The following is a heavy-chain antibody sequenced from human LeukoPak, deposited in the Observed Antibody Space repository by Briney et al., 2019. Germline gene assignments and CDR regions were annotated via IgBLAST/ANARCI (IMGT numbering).Heavy chain of an antibody. J-gene: IGHJ4*02. CDR3: ARAEDGRSLPSHFDY. CDR2: ISWNSGSI. V-gene: IGHV3-9*01. D-gene: IGHD1-26*01. Sequence: GGSLRLSCAASGFTFDDYAMHWVRQAPGKGLEWVSGISWNSGSIGYADSVRGRFTISRDNAKNSLYLQVNSLRGEDTAMYYCARAEDGRSLPSHFDYWGQGTLVTVSS. CDR1: GFTFDDYA.